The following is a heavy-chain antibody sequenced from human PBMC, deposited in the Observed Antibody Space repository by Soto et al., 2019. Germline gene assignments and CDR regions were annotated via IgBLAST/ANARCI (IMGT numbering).Heavy chain of an antibody. J-gene: IGHJ3*02. D-gene: IGHD2-8*01. CDR3: ARDQTKWVRDASEI. Sequence: QVQLVQSGAEVKKPGASVKVSCKASGYTFVSFGINWVRQAPGQGLEWLGRISPYNGDTSYAEKFRGRVAKTTDPTSSTVYLELGSLRSDDTSVYFCARDQTKWVRDASEIWGQGSMVTVSS. CDR2: ISPYNGDT. CDR1: GYTFVSFG. V-gene: IGHV1-18*01.